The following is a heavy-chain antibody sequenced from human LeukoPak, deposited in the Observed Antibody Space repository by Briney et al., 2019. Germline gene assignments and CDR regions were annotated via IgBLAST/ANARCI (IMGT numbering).Heavy chain of an antibody. CDR1: GFTFSNYW. CDR2: INQAGSEE. V-gene: IGHV3-7*01. CDR3: ARGRSTYYLDY. Sequence: GGSLRLSCVASGFTFSNYWMSWVRQAPGKGLEWVANINQAGSEEYYVDSVEGRFTISRDNAKNSLYLQLNSLRAEDTAVYYCARGRSTYYLDYWGQGTLVTVSS. J-gene: IGHJ4*02. D-gene: IGHD1-1*01.